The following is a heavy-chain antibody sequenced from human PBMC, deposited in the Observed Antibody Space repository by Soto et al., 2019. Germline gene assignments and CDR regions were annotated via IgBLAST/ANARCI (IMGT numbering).Heavy chain of an antibody. Sequence: PGGSLRLSCAASGFTFSSYWMSWVRQAPGKGLEWVANIKQDGSEKYYVDSVKGRFTISRDNAKNSLYLQMNSLRAEDTAVYYCARSIAARPNWFDFWGQGILVTVSS. CDR2: IKQDGSEK. CDR1: GFTFSSYW. CDR3: ARSIAARPNWFDF. D-gene: IGHD6-6*01. J-gene: IGHJ5*01. V-gene: IGHV3-7*01.